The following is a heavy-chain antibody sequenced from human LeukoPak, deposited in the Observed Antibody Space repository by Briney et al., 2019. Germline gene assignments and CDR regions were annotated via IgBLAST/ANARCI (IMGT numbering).Heavy chain of an antibody. CDR2: INSDGSST. Sequence: GGSLRLSCAASGFTFSSYWMHWVRQAPGKGLVWVSRINSDGSSTSYADSVKGRFTISRDNAKNTLYLQMNSLRAEDTAVYYCARVRSGGYWALDAFDIWGQGTMVTVSS. CDR3: ARVRSGGYWALDAFDI. D-gene: IGHD1-26*01. J-gene: IGHJ3*02. V-gene: IGHV3-74*01. CDR1: GFTFSSYW.